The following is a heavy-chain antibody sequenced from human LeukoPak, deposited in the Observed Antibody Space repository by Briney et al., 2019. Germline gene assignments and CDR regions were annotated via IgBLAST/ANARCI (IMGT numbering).Heavy chain of an antibody. Sequence: ASVKVSCKASGYTFTSYGISWVRQAPGQGREWMGWISAYNGNKNYAQKLQGRVTITTDTSTSTAYMELRSLRSDDTALYYCARHYDSSGYFEPDYWGQGTLVTVSS. CDR3: ARHYDSSGYFEPDY. J-gene: IGHJ4*02. CDR1: GYTFTSYG. V-gene: IGHV1-18*01. D-gene: IGHD3-22*01. CDR2: ISAYNGNK.